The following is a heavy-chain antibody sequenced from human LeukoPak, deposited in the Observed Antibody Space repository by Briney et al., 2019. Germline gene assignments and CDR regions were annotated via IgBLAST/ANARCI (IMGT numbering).Heavy chain of an antibody. V-gene: IGHV4-59*01. J-gene: IGHJ6*02. D-gene: IGHD4-11*01. CDR1: GGSISSYY. CDR3: ASTVTSPYYYGMDV. CDR2: IYYSGST. Sequence: SETLSLTCTVSGGSISSYYWSWIRQPPGKGLEWIGYIYYSGSTNYNPSLKSRVTISVDTSKNQFSLKLSSVAAADTAVYYCASTVTSPYYYGMDVWGQGTTVTVSS.